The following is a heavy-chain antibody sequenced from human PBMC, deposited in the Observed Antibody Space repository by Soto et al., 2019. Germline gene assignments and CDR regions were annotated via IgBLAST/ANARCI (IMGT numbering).Heavy chain of an antibody. CDR2: IYYSGGT. J-gene: IGHJ3*02. V-gene: IGHV4-39*01. Sequence: PSETLSLTCTVSGGSISSSSYYWGWIRQPPGKGLEWIGSIYYSGGTYYSPSLKSRVTMSVDTSKNQFSLKLSSVTAADTAVYFCARRYGLSAFDIWGQGTMVT. CDR3: ARRYGLSAFDI. D-gene: IGHD3-10*01. CDR1: GGSISSSSYY.